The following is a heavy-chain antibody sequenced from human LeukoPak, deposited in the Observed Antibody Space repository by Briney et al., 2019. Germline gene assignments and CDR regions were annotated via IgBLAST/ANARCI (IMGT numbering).Heavy chain of an antibody. CDR1: GFTFSSYA. V-gene: IGHV3-23*01. CDR3: AKQSGYYGSGSYLDY. Sequence: PGGSLRLSCAASGFTFSSYAMSWVRQAPGKGLEWVSAISGSGGSTYYADSVKGRFTISRDNSKDTLYLQMNSLRAEDTAVYYCAKQSGYYGSGSYLDYWGQGTLVTVSS. J-gene: IGHJ4*02. D-gene: IGHD3-10*01. CDR2: ISGSGGST.